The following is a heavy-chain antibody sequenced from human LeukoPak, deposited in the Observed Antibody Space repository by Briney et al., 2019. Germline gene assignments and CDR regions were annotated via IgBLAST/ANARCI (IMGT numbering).Heavy chain of an antibody. CDR2: MNPNSGNT. CDR1: GYTFTSYD. J-gene: IGHJ4*02. Sequence: ASVKVSCKASGYTFTSYDINWVRQATGQGLEWMGWMNPNSGNTGYAQKFQGRVTMTRNTSISTAYMELSSLRSEDTAVYYCARLPDFWSGYSSGYWGQGTLVTVSS. D-gene: IGHD3-3*01. CDR3: ARLPDFWSGYSSGY. V-gene: IGHV1-8*01.